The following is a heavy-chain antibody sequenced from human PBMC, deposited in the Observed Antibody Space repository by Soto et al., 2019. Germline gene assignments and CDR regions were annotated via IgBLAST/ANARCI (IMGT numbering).Heavy chain of an antibody. CDR3: ARRSLTFCSSTSCYKDYYYYGMDV. CDR1: GYSFTSYW. Sequence: GESLKISCKGSGYSFTSYWISWVRQMPGKGLEWMGRIDPSDSYTNYSPSFQGHVTISADKSISTAYLQWSSLKASDTAMYYCARRSLTFCSSTSCYKDYYYYGMDVWGQGTTVT. CDR2: IDPSDSYT. D-gene: IGHD2-2*02. V-gene: IGHV5-10-1*01. J-gene: IGHJ6*02.